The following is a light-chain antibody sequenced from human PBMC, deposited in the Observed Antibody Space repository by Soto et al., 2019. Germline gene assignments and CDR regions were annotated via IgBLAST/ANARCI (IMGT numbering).Light chain of an antibody. J-gene: IGLJ1*01. Sequence: QSVLTQPASLSWTPGQSSTISCTGTVGLVSWYQQLPGKVPKLIIYDDTKRPSGVSSRFSGSKSGNTASLTISGLQTEDEADYYCCLYVGGRTYVFGTGTKATVL. CDR3: CLYVGGRTYV. CDR2: DDT. V-gene: IGLV2-23*01. CDR1: VGL.